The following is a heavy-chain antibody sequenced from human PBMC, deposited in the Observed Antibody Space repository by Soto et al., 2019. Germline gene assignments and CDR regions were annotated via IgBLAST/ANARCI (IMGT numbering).Heavy chain of an antibody. D-gene: IGHD5-18*01. V-gene: IGHV3-21*06. J-gene: IGHJ4*02. CDR3: ARDLLEGYGHARQPDY. CDR1: GFTFSAYS. CDR2: ITSSSTYI. Sequence: GGSLRLSCVASGFTFSAYSMSWVRQAPGQWLEWVSSITSSSTYIYYTRSVEGRFTISRDDAKNSLHLQMNSLRAEDTAVYYCARDLLEGYGHARQPDYWGQGXLVTVYS.